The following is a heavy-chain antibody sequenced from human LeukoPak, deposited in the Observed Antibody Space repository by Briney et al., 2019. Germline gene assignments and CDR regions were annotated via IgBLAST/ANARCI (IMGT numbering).Heavy chain of an antibody. CDR3: ASSPHYDFWSGYVN. V-gene: IGHV4-34*01. J-gene: IGHJ4*02. D-gene: IGHD3-3*01. CDR2: INHSGST. CDR1: GGSFSGYY. Sequence: PSETLSLTCAAYGGSFSGYYWSWIRQPPGKGLEWIGEINHSGSTNYNPSLKSRVTISVDTSKNQFSLKLSSVTAADTAVYYCASSPHYDFWSGYVNWGQGTLVTVSS.